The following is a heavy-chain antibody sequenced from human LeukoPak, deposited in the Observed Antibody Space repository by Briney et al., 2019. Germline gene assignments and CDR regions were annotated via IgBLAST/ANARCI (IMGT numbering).Heavy chain of an antibody. CDR2: ISYDGSNK. CDR3: ARDSHRLNDFWSGYYTLWNYNWFDP. V-gene: IGHV3-30-3*01. CDR1: GFTFSSYA. Sequence: PGRSLRLSCAASGFTFSSYAMHWVRQAPGKGLEWVAVISYDGSNKYYADSVKGRFTISRDNSKNTLYLQMNSLRAEDTAVYYCARDSHRLNDFWSGYYTLWNYNWFDPWGQGTLVTVSS. D-gene: IGHD3-3*01. J-gene: IGHJ5*02.